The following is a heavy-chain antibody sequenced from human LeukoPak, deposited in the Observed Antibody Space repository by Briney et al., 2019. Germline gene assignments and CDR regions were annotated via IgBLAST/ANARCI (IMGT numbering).Heavy chain of an antibody. Sequence: SVKVSCKASGGTFSSYAISWVRQAPGQGLEWMGRIIPILGIANYAQKFQGRVTITADKSTSTVYMELSSLRSEDTAVYYCARGQDFWSAPVDYWGQGTLVTVSS. CDR1: GGTFSSYA. V-gene: IGHV1-69*04. CDR3: ARGQDFWSAPVDY. CDR2: IIPILGIA. D-gene: IGHD3-3*01. J-gene: IGHJ4*02.